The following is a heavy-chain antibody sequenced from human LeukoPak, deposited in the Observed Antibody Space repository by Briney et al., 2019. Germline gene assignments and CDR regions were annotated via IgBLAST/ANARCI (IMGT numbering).Heavy chain of an antibody. Sequence: ASVKVSCKASGYTFTSYGISWVRQAPGQGREWMGWISAYNGNTNYAQKLQGRVTMTTDTSTSTAYMELRSLRSDDTAVYYCARELGPNYSNWFDPWGQGTLVTVSS. CDR1: GYTFTSYG. CDR2: ISAYNGNT. CDR3: ARELGPNYSNWFDP. D-gene: IGHD1-26*01. J-gene: IGHJ5*02. V-gene: IGHV1-18*01.